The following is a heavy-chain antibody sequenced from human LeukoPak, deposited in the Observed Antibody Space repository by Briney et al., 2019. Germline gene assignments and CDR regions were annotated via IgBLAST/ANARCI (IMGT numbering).Heavy chain of an antibody. Sequence: GGSLRLSCGASGFTFSSYAMSWVRQAPGKGLKWVSGFRGSGLSTFYADSVKGRFTISRDNSKNTLYLQMNSLRAEDTAVYYCAKGQRFYGEYYFDYWGQGTLVTVSS. CDR1: GFTFSSYA. D-gene: IGHD4-17*01. CDR2: FRGSGLST. V-gene: IGHV3-23*01. J-gene: IGHJ4*02. CDR3: AKGQRFYGEYYFDY.